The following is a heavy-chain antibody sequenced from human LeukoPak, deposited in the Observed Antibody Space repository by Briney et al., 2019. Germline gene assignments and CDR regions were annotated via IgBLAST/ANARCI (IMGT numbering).Heavy chain of an antibody. J-gene: IGHJ5*02. Sequence: GGSLRLSCAASGSTFSSYGMHWVRQAPGKGLEWVAFIRYDGSNKYYADSVKGRFTISRDNSKNTLYLQMNSLRAEDTAVYYCAKSEGNYDKFILWFDPWGQGTLVTVSS. D-gene: IGHD3-22*01. V-gene: IGHV3-30*02. CDR1: GSTFSSYG. CDR2: IRYDGSNK. CDR3: AKSEGNYDKFILWFDP.